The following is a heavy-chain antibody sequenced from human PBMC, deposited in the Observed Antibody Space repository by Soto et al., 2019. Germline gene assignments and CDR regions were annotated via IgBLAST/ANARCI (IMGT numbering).Heavy chain of an antibody. CDR3: ASSGGGWYLY. Sequence: QVQLVQSGAEVKKPGASVKVSCKASGYTFSSYDINWVRQATGQGLEWMGWLNPNSGDTCYAQKFQGRVTLTRNTSINTAYIELSSLTSDDTAVYYCASSGGGWYLYWGQGTLVTVSS. CDR2: LNPNSGDT. D-gene: IGHD6-19*01. J-gene: IGHJ4*02. CDR1: GYTFSSYD. V-gene: IGHV1-8*01.